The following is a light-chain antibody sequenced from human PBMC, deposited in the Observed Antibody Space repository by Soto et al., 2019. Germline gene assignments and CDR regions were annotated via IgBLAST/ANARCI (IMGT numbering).Light chain of an antibody. CDR2: DVS. CDR3: SSYTSSSTPYV. J-gene: IGLJ1*01. CDR1: SSDFGGYNY. V-gene: IGLV2-14*01. Sequence: QSALAQPAPVSGSPGQSITISCTGTSSDFGGYNYVSWYQQHPGKAPKLMIYDVSNRPSGVSNRFSGSKSGNTASLTISGLQAEDEADYYCSSYTSSSTPYVFGTGTKVTVL.